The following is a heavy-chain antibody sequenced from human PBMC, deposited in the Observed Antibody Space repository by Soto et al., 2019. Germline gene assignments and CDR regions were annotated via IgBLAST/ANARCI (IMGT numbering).Heavy chain of an antibody. Sequence: EVQLVESGGGLVKPGGSLRLSCAASGFTFSSYSMNWVRQAPGKGLEWVSSISSSSSYIYYADSVKGRFTISRDNAQNSLYLQMTSLRAEDTAVYYCARGYSGYDHWFDPWGQGTLVTVSS. CDR3: ARGYSGYDHWFDP. CDR2: ISSSSSYI. J-gene: IGHJ5*02. CDR1: GFTFSSYS. V-gene: IGHV3-21*01. D-gene: IGHD5-12*01.